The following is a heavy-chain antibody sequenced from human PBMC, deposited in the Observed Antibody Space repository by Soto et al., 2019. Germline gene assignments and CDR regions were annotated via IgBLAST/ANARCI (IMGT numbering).Heavy chain of an antibody. CDR1: GFTFSSYA. J-gene: IGHJ6*02. D-gene: IGHD2-15*01. CDR3: AREGGQYCSGGSCYTGYYYYGMDV. V-gene: IGHV3-30-3*01. Sequence: QVQLVESGGGVVQPGRSLRLSCAASGFTFSSYARHWVRQAPGKGLEWVAVISYDGSNKYYADSVKGRFTISRDNSKNTLYLQMNSLRAEDTAVYYCAREGGQYCSGGSCYTGYYYYGMDVWGQGTTVTVSS. CDR2: ISYDGSNK.